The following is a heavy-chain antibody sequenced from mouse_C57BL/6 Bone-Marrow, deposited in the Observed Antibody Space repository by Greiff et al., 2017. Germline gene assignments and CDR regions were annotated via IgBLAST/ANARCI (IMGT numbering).Heavy chain of an antibody. Sequence: EVKLMESGGGLVQSGRSLRLSCATSGFTFSDFYMEWVRQASGKGLEWIAASRNKANDYTTEYSASVKGRFIVSRDTSQSILYLQMNALRAEDTAIYYCARANWDYFDYWGQGTTLTVSS. CDR2: SRNKANDYTT. CDR1: GFTFSDFY. V-gene: IGHV7-1*01. D-gene: IGHD4-1*01. J-gene: IGHJ2*01. CDR3: ARANWDYFDY.